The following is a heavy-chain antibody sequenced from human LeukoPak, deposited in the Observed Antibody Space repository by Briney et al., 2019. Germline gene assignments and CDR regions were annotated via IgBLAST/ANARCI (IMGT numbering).Heavy chain of an antibody. Sequence: PGGSLRLSCAASGFTFSSYSMNWVRQAPGKGLEWVSYISSSSSTIYYADSVKGRFTISRDNAKNSLYLQMNSLRAEDTAVYYCARAGGLIVGATEDFDYWGQGTLVTVSS. CDR2: ISSSSSTI. CDR1: GFTFSSYS. CDR3: ARAGGLIVGATEDFDY. D-gene: IGHD1-26*01. J-gene: IGHJ4*02. V-gene: IGHV3-48*04.